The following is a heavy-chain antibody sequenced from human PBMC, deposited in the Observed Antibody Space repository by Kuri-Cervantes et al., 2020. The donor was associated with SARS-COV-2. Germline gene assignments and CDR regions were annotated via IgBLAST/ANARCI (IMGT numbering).Heavy chain of an antibody. J-gene: IGHJ6*04. CDR1: GFTIDDNA. CDR2: ISGNSGSI. V-gene: IGHV3-9*01. CDR3: AKVTRFYNYYYWMDV. Sequence: GGSLRLSCAASGFTIDDNAMQWGRQAPGRGLEGVSGISGNSGSIVYDASVKGRFTISRDNAKNYLYRKMTSLSAEDTALYYCAKVTRFYNYYYWMDVWGKGTTVTVSS.